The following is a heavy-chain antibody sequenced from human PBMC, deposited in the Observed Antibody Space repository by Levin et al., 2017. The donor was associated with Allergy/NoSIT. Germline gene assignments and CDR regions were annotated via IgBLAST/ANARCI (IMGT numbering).Heavy chain of an antibody. Sequence: ASVKVSCKASGYTFTNYGFSWVRQAPGQGLEWMGWIGIYNGNSDYAPNFQGLVTLTTDTSTTTAYMELRSLRSDDTAVYYCVRDRLSSTTRLIFDYWGQGTLVTVSA. CDR2: IGIYNGNS. V-gene: IGHV1-18*01. D-gene: IGHD1-1*01. CDR3: VRDRLSSTTRLIFDY. CDR1: GYTFTNYG. J-gene: IGHJ4*01.